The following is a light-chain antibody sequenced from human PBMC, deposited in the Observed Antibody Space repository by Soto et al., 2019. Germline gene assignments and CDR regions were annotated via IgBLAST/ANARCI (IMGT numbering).Light chain of an antibody. Sequence: DIQVTQSPSTLSASVGDRVIIACRASQTADKWVAWYQQKPGEAPNVLIYDASRLESGVPSRFSGSGSRTLFTLTISNLQPDDFATYYCQQYNDYPYTFGQGTKVEI. CDR1: QTADKW. CDR2: DAS. V-gene: IGKV1-5*01. CDR3: QQYNDYPYT. J-gene: IGKJ2*01.